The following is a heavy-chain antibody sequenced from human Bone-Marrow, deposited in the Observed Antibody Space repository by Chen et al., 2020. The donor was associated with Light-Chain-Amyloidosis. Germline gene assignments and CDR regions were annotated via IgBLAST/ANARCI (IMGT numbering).Heavy chain of an antibody. J-gene: IGHJ6*02. Sequence: QVQLVQSGAEVKKPGSSVKVSCKASGGPFSSYAISWVRQAPGQGLDWMGGIIPIFGTANYAQKCQGRVTITADESTSTAYMELSSLRSEDTAVYYCAIDRGRYCTNGVCYIPPVAGNYYYYGMDVWGQGTTVTVSS. CDR3: AIDRGRYCTNGVCYIPPVAGNYYYYGMDV. CDR2: IIPIFGTA. CDR1: GGPFSSYA. D-gene: IGHD2-8*01. V-gene: IGHV1-69*01.